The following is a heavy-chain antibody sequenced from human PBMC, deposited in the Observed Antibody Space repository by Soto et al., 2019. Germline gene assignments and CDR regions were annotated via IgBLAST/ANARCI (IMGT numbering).Heavy chain of an antibody. J-gene: IGHJ4*02. CDR2: ISAYNGNT. Sequence: ASVKVSCQASGYTFTSYYISWVRQAPGQGLEWMGWISAYNGNTNYAQKLQGRVTMTTDTSTSTAYMELRSLRSDDTAVYYCARDGRVAVAVGLFDYWGQGTLVTVSS. CDR3: ARDGRVAVAVGLFDY. D-gene: IGHD6-19*01. CDR1: GYTFTSYY. V-gene: IGHV1-18*01.